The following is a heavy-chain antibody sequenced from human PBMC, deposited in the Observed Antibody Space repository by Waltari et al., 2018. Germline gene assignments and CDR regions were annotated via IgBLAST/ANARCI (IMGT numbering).Heavy chain of an antibody. CDR2: VRGDGSRT. CDR1: GFPFRRYD. D-gene: IGHD6-13*01. Sequence: EVQLLESGGGFVQPGGSLRLSCAASGFPFRRYDMSWVRQAPGEGRGWVSFVRGDGSRTYYADSVKGRFTISRDNSKNTVYLQMNSLRAEDTAVYYCAKDRGSWGTFDYWGQGTLVTVSA. J-gene: IGHJ4*02. CDR3: AKDRGSWGTFDY. V-gene: IGHV3-23*01.